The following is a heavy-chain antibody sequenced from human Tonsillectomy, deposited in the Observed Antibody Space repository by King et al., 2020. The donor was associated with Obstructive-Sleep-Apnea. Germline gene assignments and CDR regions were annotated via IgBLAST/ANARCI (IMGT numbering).Heavy chain of an antibody. V-gene: IGHV4-59*01. CDR1: GGSISSFY. J-gene: IGHJ4*02. CDR2: IYFSGST. Sequence: VQLQESGPGLVKPSETLSLTCTVSGGSISSFYWNCIRQPPGKGLEWIGYIYFSGSTNYNPSLKSRGTISVDTSKNQFSLKLSSVTAADTAVYYCARGVVATIFDYWGQGTLVTVSS. CDR3: ARGVVATIFDY. D-gene: IGHD5-12*01.